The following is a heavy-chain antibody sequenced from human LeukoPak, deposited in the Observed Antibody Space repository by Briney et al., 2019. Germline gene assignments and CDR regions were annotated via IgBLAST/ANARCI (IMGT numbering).Heavy chain of an antibody. D-gene: IGHD4-17*01. J-gene: IGHJ4*02. CDR1: GFSFMNAW. CDR2: IKSNADGGTP. V-gene: IGHV3-15*01. Sequence: GGSLRLSCAASGFSFMNAWMIWVRQAPGKGLEWVGRIKSNADGGTPDYAAPARGRFTISRDDSKNTLYLQMNSLRAEDTAVYYCARYSGNYGLDYWGQGTLVTVSS. CDR3: ARYSGNYGLDY.